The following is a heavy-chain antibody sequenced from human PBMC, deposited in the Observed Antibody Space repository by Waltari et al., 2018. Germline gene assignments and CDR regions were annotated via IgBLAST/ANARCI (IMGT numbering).Heavy chain of an antibody. CDR1: GGYVSNYY. V-gene: IGHV4-59*02. CDR2: LYYSGTT. Sequence: QVQLQESGPGLLQPSETLSLTCTVSGGYVSNYYWSWIRQPPGKGLEWIGYLYYSGTTNYNPSLKSRVTISVDTSKNQFSLKLNSVTAADTAVYYCATPGSGWLAPIDYWGQGALVTISS. D-gene: IGHD6-19*01. CDR3: ATPGSGWLAPIDY. J-gene: IGHJ4*02.